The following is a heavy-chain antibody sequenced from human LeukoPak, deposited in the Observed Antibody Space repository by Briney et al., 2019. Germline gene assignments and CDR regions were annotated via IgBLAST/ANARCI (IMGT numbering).Heavy chain of an antibody. J-gene: IGHJ4*02. CDR3: AKDRGKGTGTTVLPPPGCHDY. CDR2: ISDDGRTT. V-gene: IGHV3-30*18. CDR1: GFTFNSYG. Sequence: GGSLRLSCAASGFTFNSYGIHWVRQAPGKGLEWVAVISDDGRTTYYADSVKGRFTISRDNSKNTLYLQMNSLRAEDTAVYYCAKDRGKGTGTTVLPPPGCHDYWGQGTLVTVSS. D-gene: IGHD1-7*01.